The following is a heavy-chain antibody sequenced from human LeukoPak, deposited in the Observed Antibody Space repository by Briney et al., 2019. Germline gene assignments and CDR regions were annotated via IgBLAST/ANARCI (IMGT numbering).Heavy chain of an antibody. Sequence: GGSLRLSCAASGFTFSSYAMSWVRQAPGKGLEWVSYISSSSSTIYYADSVKGRFTISRDNAKNSLYLQMNSLRAEDTAVYYCARDGASGGFDYWGQGTLVTVSS. D-gene: IGHD1-26*01. J-gene: IGHJ4*02. CDR1: GFTFSSYA. V-gene: IGHV3-48*01. CDR2: ISSSSSTI. CDR3: ARDGASGGFDY.